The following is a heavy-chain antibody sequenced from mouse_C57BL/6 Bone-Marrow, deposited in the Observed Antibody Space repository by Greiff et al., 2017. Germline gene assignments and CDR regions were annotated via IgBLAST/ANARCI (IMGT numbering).Heavy chain of an antibody. V-gene: IGHV5-2*01. D-gene: IGHD2-5*01. CDR3: ARHRDYSKSDAMDY. Sequence: DVKLVESGGGLVQPGESLKLSCESNEYEFPSHDMSWVRKPPEKRLELVAAINSDGGSTYYPDTMERRFIISRDTTKKTLYLQRSSLRSEDTALYYCARHRDYSKSDAMDYWGQGTSVTVSS. J-gene: IGHJ4*01. CDR1: EYEFPSHD. CDR2: INSDGGST.